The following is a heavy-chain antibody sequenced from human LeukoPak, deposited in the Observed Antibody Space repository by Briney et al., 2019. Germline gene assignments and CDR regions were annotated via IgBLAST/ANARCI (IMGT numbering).Heavy chain of an antibody. J-gene: IGHJ5*02. D-gene: IGHD3-10*01. CDR3: ARRSGSGRGFDP. CDR1: GGSFSGYY. CDR2: INHSGST. V-gene: IGHV4-34*01. Sequence: SETLSLTCAVYGGSFSGYYWSWIRQPPGKGLEWIGEINHSGSTNYNPSLKSRVTISVDTSKNQFSLKLSSVTAADTAVYYCARRSGSGRGFDPWGQGTLVTVSS.